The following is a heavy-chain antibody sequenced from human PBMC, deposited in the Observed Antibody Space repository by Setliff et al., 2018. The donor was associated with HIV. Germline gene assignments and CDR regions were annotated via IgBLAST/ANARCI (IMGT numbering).Heavy chain of an antibody. J-gene: IGHJ4*02. D-gene: IGHD3-10*01. Sequence: GETLKISCVGSGFTFSSYWMHWVRQAPGKGLVWVSHINNVETITNYADSVKGRFTISRDNAKNTLYLQMNGLRAEDTAVYYCATIWMRGAFFDYWGQGTLVTVSS. CDR3: ATIWMRGAFFDY. CDR2: INNVETIT. V-gene: IGHV3-74*01. CDR1: GFTFSSYW.